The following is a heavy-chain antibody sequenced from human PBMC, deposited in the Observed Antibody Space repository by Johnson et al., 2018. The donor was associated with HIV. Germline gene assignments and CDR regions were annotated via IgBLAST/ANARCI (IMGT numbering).Heavy chain of an antibody. D-gene: IGHD5-18*01. V-gene: IGHV3-11*04. Sequence: QVQLVESGGGVVQPGRSLRLSCAASGFTFKDYYMNWVRQTPGKGLEWVAHISSSGTTKYYADSVKGRFTISRDNTKKSLYLEMNSLRVDDTAIYYCTRESTPWGADYVGYGLDVWGQGTMVAVSS. CDR3: TRESTPWGADYVGYGLDV. J-gene: IGHJ3*01. CDR1: GFTFKDYY. CDR2: ISSSGTTK.